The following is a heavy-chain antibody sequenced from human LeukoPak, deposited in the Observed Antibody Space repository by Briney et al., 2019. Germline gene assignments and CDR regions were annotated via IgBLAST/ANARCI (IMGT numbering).Heavy chain of an antibody. D-gene: IGHD5-18*01. CDR3: AKDVYSSPGGWLDP. CDR1: GFTFDDYA. V-gene: IGHV3-9*03. CDR2: ISWNSGSI. J-gene: IGHJ5*02. Sequence: GGSLRLSCAASGFTFDDYAMNWVRQAPGNGLEWVSGISWNSGSIGYADSVKGRFTISRDNAKNSLYLQMNSLRAEDMALYYCAKDVYSSPGGWLDPWGPRTLVTVSS.